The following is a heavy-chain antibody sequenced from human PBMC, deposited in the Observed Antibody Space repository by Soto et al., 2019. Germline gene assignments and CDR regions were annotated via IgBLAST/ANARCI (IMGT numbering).Heavy chain of an antibody. D-gene: IGHD2-15*01. CDR2: INAGNGNT. CDR1: GYTFTSYA. J-gene: IGHJ4*02. V-gene: IGHV1-3*01. CDR3: ARGPGGPDGPGDY. Sequence: QVQLVQSGAEVKKPGASVKVSCKASGYTFTSYAMHWVRQAPGQRLEWMGWINAGNGNTKYSQKFQGRVTITRDTSASTTYIELNSLRSEDTAVYYCARGPGGPDGPGDYWGQGTLVTFSS.